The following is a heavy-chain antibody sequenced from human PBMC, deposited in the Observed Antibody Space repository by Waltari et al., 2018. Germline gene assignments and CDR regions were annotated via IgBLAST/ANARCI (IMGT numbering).Heavy chain of an antibody. V-gene: IGHV1-3*01. CDR3: ARVYGYSSSWYQLHY. Sequence: QVQLVQSGAEVKKPGASVKVSCKASGYTFTSYAMHWVRQAPGQRLEWMGWINAGKGNTKYSRKFQGRVTITRDTSASTAYMELSSLRSEDTAVYYCARVYGYSSSWYQLHYWGQGTLVTVSS. D-gene: IGHD6-13*01. J-gene: IGHJ4*02. CDR1: GYTFTSYA. CDR2: INAGKGNT.